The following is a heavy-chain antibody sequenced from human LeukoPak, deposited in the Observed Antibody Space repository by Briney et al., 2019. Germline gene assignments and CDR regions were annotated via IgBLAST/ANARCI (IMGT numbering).Heavy chain of an antibody. J-gene: IGHJ3*02. D-gene: IGHD1-26*01. CDR1: GFIFSDYY. V-gene: IGHV3-11*01. CDR3: AKDISVELRAFHI. Sequence: GGSLRLSCAASGFIFSDYYMGWVRQAPGKGLEWVSYISNKGSSSTTYYADSVKGRFTISRDDAQNSLYLQMNSLRVDDMALYYCAKDISVELRAFHIWGQGTMVTVSS. CDR2: ISNKGSSSTT.